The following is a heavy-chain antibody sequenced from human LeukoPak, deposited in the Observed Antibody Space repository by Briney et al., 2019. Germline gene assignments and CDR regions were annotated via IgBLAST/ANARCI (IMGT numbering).Heavy chain of an antibody. V-gene: IGHV1-46*01. CDR1: GYTFTSYY. D-gene: IGHD6-13*01. Sequence: ASVKVSCKASGYTFTSYYMHWVRQAPGQGLEWMGIINPSGGSTSYAQKFQGRVTMTSDTSTSTVYMELSSLRSEDTAVYYCAREPSAGQKADAFDIWGQGTMVTVSS. CDR2: INPSGGST. J-gene: IGHJ3*02. CDR3: AREPSAGQKADAFDI.